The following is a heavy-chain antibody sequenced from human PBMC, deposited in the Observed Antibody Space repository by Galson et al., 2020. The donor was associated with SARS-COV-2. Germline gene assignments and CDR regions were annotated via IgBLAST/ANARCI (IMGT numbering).Heavy chain of an antibody. D-gene: IGHD3-22*01. V-gene: IGHV3-33*06. Sequence: GGSLRLSCAASGFTFSSYGMHWVRQAPGKGLEWVAVIWYDGSNKYYADSVKGRFTISRDNSKNTLYLQMNSLRAEDTAVYYCAKDRYYYDSSGYLFDYCGQGTLVTVSS. CDR2: IWYDGSNK. CDR3: AKDRYYYDSSGYLFDY. CDR1: GFTFSSYG. J-gene: IGHJ4*02.